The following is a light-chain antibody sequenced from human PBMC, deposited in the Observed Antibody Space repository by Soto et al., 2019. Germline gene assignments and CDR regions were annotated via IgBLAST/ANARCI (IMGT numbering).Light chain of an antibody. CDR1: QSVSNT. Sequence: EIVMPQSPATLSVSPGERATLSCRASQSVSNTLSWYQQKPGQAPRLLMYAASTRVAGVPARFSGSGSGTEFTLTISSLQSEEFAVYYCQQYNNWPLTFGGGTKVEIK. CDR3: QQYNNWPLT. CDR2: AAS. J-gene: IGKJ4*01. V-gene: IGKV3-15*01.